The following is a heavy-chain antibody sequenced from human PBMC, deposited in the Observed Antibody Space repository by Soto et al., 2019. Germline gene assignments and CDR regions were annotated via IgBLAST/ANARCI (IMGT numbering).Heavy chain of an antibody. J-gene: IGHJ5*02. CDR2: ISGSGFKK. V-gene: IGHV3-23*01. CDR1: GFIFENFG. Sequence: GSLRLSWAASGFIFENFGMSWVRQAPGKGLEWISSISGSGFKKYYADSVKGRFTISRDNSKSTVYLELNNLSAEDTAVYHCAKNQGVELVPLATVDWFDPWGQGSVVTVSS. CDR3: AKNQGVELVPLATVDWFDP. D-gene: IGHD1-26*01.